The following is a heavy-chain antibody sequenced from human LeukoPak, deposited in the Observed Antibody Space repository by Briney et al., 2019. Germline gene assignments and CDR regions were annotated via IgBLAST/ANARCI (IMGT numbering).Heavy chain of an antibody. D-gene: IGHD2-8*01. CDR2: ISSSGDST. CDR1: GFTFSNYA. V-gene: IGHV3-23*01. J-gene: IGHJ4*02. Sequence: GGSLRLSCAASGFTFSNYAMSWVRQAPGKGLEWVSGISSSGDSTYYADSVKGRFTISRDNSKNTLYLQMNSLRAEDTAVYYCAKCPPYCTNGVCYTQKYYFDYWGQGTLVTVSS. CDR3: AKCPPYCTNGVCYTQKYYFDY.